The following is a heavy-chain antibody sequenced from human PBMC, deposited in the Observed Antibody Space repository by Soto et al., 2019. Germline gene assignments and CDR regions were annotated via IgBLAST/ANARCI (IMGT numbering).Heavy chain of an antibody. V-gene: IGHV1-69*08. CDR1: GGTFSSYT. CDR3: ARDRGIAVAGRFDY. CDR2: IIPILGIA. D-gene: IGHD6-19*01. Sequence: QVQLVQSGAEVKKPGSSVKVSCKASGGTFSSYTISWVRQAPGQGLEWMGRIIPILGIANYAQKFQGRVTITADKNTSTAYMGLSSLGSEDTAVYYGARDRGIAVAGRFDYWGQGTLVTVSS. J-gene: IGHJ4*02.